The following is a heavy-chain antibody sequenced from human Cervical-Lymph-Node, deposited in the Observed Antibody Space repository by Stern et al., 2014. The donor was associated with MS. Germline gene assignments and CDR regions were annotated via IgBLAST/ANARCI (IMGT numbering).Heavy chain of an antibody. CDR1: GYSLTSHS. D-gene: IGHD2-2*01. CDR2: IDHRSGSA. V-gene: IGHV1-46*01. CDR3: ASSLQYCGSTTCYFYGMDV. J-gene: IGHJ6*02. Sequence: VQLLESGAEVKEPGASVTVSCKASGYSLTSHSMHWVRQAPGQGLEWMAIIDHRSGSATYAQKFQDRVTMTRDTSTSTVHMEVSILRSDDTAVYYCASSLQYCGSTTCYFYGMDVWGQGTAVTVSS.